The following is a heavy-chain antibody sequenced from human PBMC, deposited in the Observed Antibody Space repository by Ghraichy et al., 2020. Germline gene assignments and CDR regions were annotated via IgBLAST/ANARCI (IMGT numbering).Heavy chain of an antibody. CDR2: INAGNGNT. CDR1: GYTFTSYA. CDR3: ARGPDYYGSGSYYGYYWYFDL. D-gene: IGHD3-10*01. J-gene: IGHJ2*01. Sequence: ASVKVSCKASGYTFTSYAMHWVRQAPGQRLEWMGWINAGNGNTKYSQKFQGRVTITRDTSASTAYMELSSLRSEDTAVYYCARGPDYYGSGSYYGYYWYFDLWGRGTLVTVSS. V-gene: IGHV1-3*01.